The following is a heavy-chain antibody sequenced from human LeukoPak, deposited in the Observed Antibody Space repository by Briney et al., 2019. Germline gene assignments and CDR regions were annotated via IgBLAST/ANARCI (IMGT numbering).Heavy chain of an antibody. V-gene: IGHV3-53*01. D-gene: IGHD1-26*01. J-gene: IGHJ6*02. Sequence: GGSLRLSCAASGFTVSSNHMSWVRQAPGKGLEWVSVIHSGDSTHYADSVKGRFTISRDNSKNTLYLEMNSLRAEDTALYYCARSTVGATGTVGATSYYYFGMDVWGQGTTVTVSS. CDR2: IHSGDST. CDR3: ARSTVGATGTVGATSYYYFGMDV. CDR1: GFTVSSNH.